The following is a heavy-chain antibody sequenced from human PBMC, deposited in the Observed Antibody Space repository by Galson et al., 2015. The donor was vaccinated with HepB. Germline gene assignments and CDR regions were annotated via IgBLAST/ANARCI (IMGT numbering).Heavy chain of an antibody. Sequence: SLRLSCAASGFIFSTYTFHWVRRAPGKDLEWISYISSTGTNIYYADSVKGRFTISRDNAENSLSLQMSSLRDEDTAVYYCVRVAIDTTILRGYWYFDLWGRGTLVTVSS. J-gene: IGHJ2*01. CDR2: ISSTGTNI. CDR3: VRVAIDTTILRGYWYFDL. CDR1: GFIFSTYT. V-gene: IGHV3-48*02. D-gene: IGHD5-18*01.